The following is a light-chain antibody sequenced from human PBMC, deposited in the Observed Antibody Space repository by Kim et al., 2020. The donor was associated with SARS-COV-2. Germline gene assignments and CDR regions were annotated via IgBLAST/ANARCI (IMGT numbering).Light chain of an antibody. J-gene: IGLJ2*01. CDR3: SSYTSSSTV. CDR1: SIDVGGYNY. CDR2: DVS. Sequence: PGQSITLSCTGTSIDVGGYNYVSWYQQHPGKAPKLMIYDVSNRPSGVSNRFSGSKSGNTASLTISGLQAEDEADYYCSSYTSSSTVFGGGTQLTVL. V-gene: IGLV2-14*03.